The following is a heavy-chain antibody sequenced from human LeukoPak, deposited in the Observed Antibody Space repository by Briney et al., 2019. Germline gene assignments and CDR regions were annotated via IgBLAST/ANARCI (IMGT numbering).Heavy chain of an antibody. J-gene: IGHJ3*02. CDR2: FDPEDGET. CDR1: GYTLTELS. V-gene: IGHV1-24*01. CDR3: ARGGITMVRGALSPDAFDI. D-gene: IGHD3-10*01. Sequence: ASVKVSCKVSGYTLTELSMHWVRQAPGKGLEWMGGFDPEDGETIYAQKFQGRVTMTEDTSTDTAYMELSSLRSEDTAVYYCARGGITMVRGALSPDAFDIWGQGTMVTVSS.